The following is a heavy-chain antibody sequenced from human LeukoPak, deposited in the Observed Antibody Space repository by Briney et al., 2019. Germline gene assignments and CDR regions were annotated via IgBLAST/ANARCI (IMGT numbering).Heavy chain of an antibody. D-gene: IGHD6-19*01. J-gene: IGHJ4*02. CDR3: ARGPAVAGSVDY. CDR1: GFPVSSNY. V-gene: IGHV3-53*01. Sequence: GGALRLSCAASGFPVSSNYMSWVRQASGKGLEWVSVIYSGGSTYYADSVKGRFTITRDNSKNTLYLKMNSLRAEDTAVYYCARGPAVAGSVDYWGQGTLVTVSS. CDR2: IYSGGST.